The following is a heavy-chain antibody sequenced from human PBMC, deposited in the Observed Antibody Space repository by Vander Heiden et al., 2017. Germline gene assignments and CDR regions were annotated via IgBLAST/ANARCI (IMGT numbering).Heavy chain of an antibody. Sequence: QVQLQQWVAGLLKPSETLSLTCAVYGGSFSGYHWSWIRQPPGKGLEWIGEINHSGSTNYNPSLKSRVTIAVDTSKNQFSLKLSSVTAADTAVYYCARGRGNTLGIVGGVIPHNWFDPWGQGTLVTVSS. CDR3: ARGRGNTLGIVGGVIPHNWFDP. D-gene: IGHD3-3*01. CDR1: GGSFSGYH. V-gene: IGHV4-34*01. J-gene: IGHJ5*02. CDR2: INHSGST.